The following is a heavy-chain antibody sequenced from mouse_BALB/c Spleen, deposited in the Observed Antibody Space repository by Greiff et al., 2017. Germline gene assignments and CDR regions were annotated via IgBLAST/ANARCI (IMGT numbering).Heavy chain of an antibody. CDR3: ARLTTATRAMDY. Sequence: EVKLVESGGGLVKPGGSLKLSCAASGFAFSSYDMSWVRQTPEKRLEWVAYISSGGGSTYYPDTVKGRFTISRDNAKNTLYLQMSSLKSEDTAMYYCARLTTATRAMDYWGQGTSVTVSS. D-gene: IGHD1-2*01. CDR2: ISSGGGST. V-gene: IGHV5-12-1*01. CDR1: GFAFSSYD. J-gene: IGHJ4*01.